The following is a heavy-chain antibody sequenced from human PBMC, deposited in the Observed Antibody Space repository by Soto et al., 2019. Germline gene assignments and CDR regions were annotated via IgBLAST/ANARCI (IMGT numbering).Heavy chain of an antibody. J-gene: IGHJ4*02. Sequence: QVQLVESGGGVVQPGGSLRLSCAASGFTFSTYSMPWVRQAPGKGLEWLAVISSDGSKTYYADSVKGRFTISRDNSKNTLYLQMTNLRPYDTAVYYCARDPRPLSDEAYYIAYWGQGALVTVSS. CDR3: ARDPRPLSDEAYYIAY. CDR2: ISSDGSKT. V-gene: IGHV3-30-3*01. CDR1: GFTFSTYS.